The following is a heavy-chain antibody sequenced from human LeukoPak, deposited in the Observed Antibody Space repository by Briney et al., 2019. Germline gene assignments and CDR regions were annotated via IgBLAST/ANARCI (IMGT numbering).Heavy chain of an antibody. D-gene: IGHD3-3*01. J-gene: IGHJ4*02. CDR2: INHSGST. V-gene: IGHV4-34*01. Sequence: KPSETLSLTCAVYGGSFSGYYWSWTRQPPGKGLEWIGEINHSGSTNYNPSLKSRVTISVDTSKNQFSLKLSSVTAADTAVYYCARGPLLRFLEWLSPFDYWGQGTLVTVSS. CDR1: GGSFSGYY. CDR3: ARGPLLRFLEWLSPFDY.